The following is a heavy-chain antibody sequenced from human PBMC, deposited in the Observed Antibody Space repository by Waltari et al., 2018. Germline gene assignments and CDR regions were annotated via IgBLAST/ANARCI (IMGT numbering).Heavy chain of an antibody. J-gene: IGHJ6*02. D-gene: IGHD3-3*01. CDR2: IYYRGRT. CDR3: ARHPNHLITIFGGVIPTYYGMDV. Sequence: QLQLQESGPGLVNPSETLSLTCTVSGDSISSSSYYWGWVRQPPGKGLEWIGSIYYRGRTYYNPARKSRVTRSVETSKNKFSLKLSSVTAEDTAVYDCARHPNHLITIFGGVIPTYYGMDVWGQGTTVTVSS. CDR1: GDSISSSSYY. V-gene: IGHV4-39*01.